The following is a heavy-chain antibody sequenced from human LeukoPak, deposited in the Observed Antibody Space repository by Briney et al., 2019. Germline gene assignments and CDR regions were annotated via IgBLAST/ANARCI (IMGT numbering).Heavy chain of an antibody. CDR3: AEVTTAFTASSWLFDY. D-gene: IGHD6-13*01. CDR2: ISGSGGST. J-gene: IGHJ4*02. CDR1: GFTFSSYA. Sequence: GGSLRLSCAASGFTFSSYAMSWVRQAPGKGLEWVSAISGSGGSTYYADSVKGRFTISRDNSKNTLYLQMNSLRAEDTAVYYCAEVTTAFTASSWLFDYWGQGTLVTVSS. V-gene: IGHV3-23*01.